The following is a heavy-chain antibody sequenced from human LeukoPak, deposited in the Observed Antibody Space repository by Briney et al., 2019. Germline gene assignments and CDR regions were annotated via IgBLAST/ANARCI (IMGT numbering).Heavy chain of an antibody. D-gene: IGHD4-17*01. CDR2: IWYDGSNK. J-gene: IGHJ4*02. CDR3: ARGHYGDSTRDFDY. Sequence: GGSLRLSCAASGFTFSSYGMHWVRQAPGKGLEWVAVIWYDGSNKYYADSVKGRFTISRDNAKNSLYLQMNSLRAEDTAVYYCARGHYGDSTRDFDYWGQGTLVTVSS. CDR1: GFTFSSYG. V-gene: IGHV3-33*03.